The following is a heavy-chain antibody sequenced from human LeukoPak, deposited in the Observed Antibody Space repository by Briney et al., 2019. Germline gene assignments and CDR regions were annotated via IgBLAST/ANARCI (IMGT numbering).Heavy chain of an antibody. J-gene: IGHJ4*02. Sequence: GASVKVSCKASGYTFTSYDFNWVRQATGQRPEWMGWMSPNSGDTSYAQKFQDRVTMTRNTSISTAYMELSSLRSDGTAVYYCARGPPNWGYDYWGPGTLVTVSS. CDR3: ARGPPNWGYDY. CDR2: MSPNSGDT. V-gene: IGHV1-8*01. D-gene: IGHD7-27*01. CDR1: GYTFTSYD.